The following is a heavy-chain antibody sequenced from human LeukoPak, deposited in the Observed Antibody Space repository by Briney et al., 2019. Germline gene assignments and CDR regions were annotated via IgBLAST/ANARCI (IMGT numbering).Heavy chain of an antibody. CDR3: ARPVAGTDYFDY. D-gene: IGHD6-19*01. CDR2: IYYSGST. Sequence: WETLSLTCTVSGGSISSSSYYWGWIRQPPGKGLEWIGSIYYSGSTYYNPSLKSRVTISVDTSKSQFSLKLSSVTAADTAVYYCARPVAGTDYFDYWGQGTLVTVSS. J-gene: IGHJ4*02. V-gene: IGHV4-39*01. CDR1: GGSISSSSYY.